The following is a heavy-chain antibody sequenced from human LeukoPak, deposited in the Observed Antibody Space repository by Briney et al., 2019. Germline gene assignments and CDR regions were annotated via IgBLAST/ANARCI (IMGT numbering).Heavy chain of an antibody. D-gene: IGHD6-6*01. CDR1: GFTLSASA. CDR3: ARDQVRGIIAANYFDY. J-gene: IGHJ4*02. Sequence: PGGSLRLSCAASGFTLSASAMHWVRQASGKGLEWVGRIRNKTNNYATAYAASVKGRFTISRDNAKNSLYLQMNSLRAEDTAVYYCARDQVRGIIAANYFDYWGQGTLVTVSS. V-gene: IGHV3-73*01. CDR2: IRNKTNNYAT.